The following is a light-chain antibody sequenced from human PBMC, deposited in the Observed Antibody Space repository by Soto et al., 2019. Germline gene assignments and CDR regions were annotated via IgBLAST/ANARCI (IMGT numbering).Light chain of an antibody. V-gene: IGKV1-39*01. Sequence: DIQMTQYPSSLSAYVGDRVTITCRSSQSISSYFNWYQQKPGKAPKLLIYAASSLQSRVLSRFSGSGSGTDFTLTISSLQPEDVATYYCQQSYSTPQTFGQGTNVEIK. CDR1: QSISSY. J-gene: IGKJ1*01. CDR2: AAS. CDR3: QQSYSTPQT.